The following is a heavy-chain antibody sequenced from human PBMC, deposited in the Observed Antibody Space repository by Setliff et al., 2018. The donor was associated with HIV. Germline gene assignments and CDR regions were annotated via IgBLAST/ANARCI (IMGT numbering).Heavy chain of an antibody. D-gene: IGHD5-12*01. CDR1: GGSFSGFY. Sequence: PSETLSLTCAVYGGSFSGFYWTFIRQSPGKGLEWIGEVTHSGTTTYDPSLKSRITISVDTSKNQFSLKLTSVTAADTAVYYCASTGHIGIDPLQPFEIWGQGTMVTVSS. J-gene: IGHJ3*02. V-gene: IGHV4-34*10. CDR3: ASTGHIGIDPLQPFEI. CDR2: VTHSGTT.